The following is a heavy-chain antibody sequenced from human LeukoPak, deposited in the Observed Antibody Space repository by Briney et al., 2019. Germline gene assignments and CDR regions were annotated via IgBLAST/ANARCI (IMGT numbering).Heavy chain of an antibody. D-gene: IGHD3-10*01. CDR1: GYTFTSYD. Sequence: ASVKVSCKASGYTFTSYDINWVRQATGQGLEWMGWMSPNSGNTGYAQKFQGRVTMTRNTSISTAYMELSSLRSEDTAVYYCARRDYYGSGSYPGFGYWGQGTLVTVSS. CDR2: MSPNSGNT. V-gene: IGHV1-8*01. J-gene: IGHJ4*02. CDR3: ARRDYYGSGSYPGFGY.